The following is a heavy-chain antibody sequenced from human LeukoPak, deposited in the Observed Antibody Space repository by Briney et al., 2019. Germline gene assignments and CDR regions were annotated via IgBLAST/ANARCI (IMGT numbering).Heavy chain of an antibody. CDR1: GGSISSSSYY. J-gene: IGHJ4*02. CDR2: IYYSGST. CDR3: ARDTAMVKEGDYFDY. D-gene: IGHD5-18*01. V-gene: IGHV4-39*07. Sequence: SETLSLTCTVSGGSISSSSYYWGWIRQPPGKGLEWIGSIYYSGSTYYNPSLKSRVTISVDTSKNQFSLKLSSVTAADTAVYYCARDTAMVKEGDYFDYWGQGTLVTVSS.